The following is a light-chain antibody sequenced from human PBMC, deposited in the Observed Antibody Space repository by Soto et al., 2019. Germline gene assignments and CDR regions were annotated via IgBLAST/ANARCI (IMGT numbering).Light chain of an antibody. CDR2: DAS. Sequence: EIQMTPSQSSLSASVLYMFTINGQASQNINNYLNWYQQKPGRAPKLLIYDASNLEAGVPSRFRGSGSGTDFTLTISRLQPEDIATYYCKQYENLPNFGKGKRLEIK. CDR1: QNINNY. CDR3: KQYENLPN. J-gene: IGKJ5*01. V-gene: IGKV1-33*01.